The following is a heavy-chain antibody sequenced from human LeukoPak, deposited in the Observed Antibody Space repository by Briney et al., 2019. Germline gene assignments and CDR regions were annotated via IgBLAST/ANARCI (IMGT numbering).Heavy chain of an antibody. J-gene: IGHJ4*02. CDR1: GFTFSSYG. D-gene: IGHD2-2*01. CDR3: ARDSWGAAMDY. Sequence: GGSLRLSCAASGFTFSSYGMHWVRQAPGKGLEWVAVIWYDGSNKYYADSVKGRFTISRDNSKNTLYLQMNSLRAEDTAVYYCARDSWGAAMDYWGLGTLVTVSS. CDR2: IWYDGSNK. V-gene: IGHV3-33*01.